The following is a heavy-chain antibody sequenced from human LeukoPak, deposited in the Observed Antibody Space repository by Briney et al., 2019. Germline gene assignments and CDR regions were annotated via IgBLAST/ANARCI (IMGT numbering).Heavy chain of an antibody. D-gene: IGHD3-10*01. CDR2: IYSGGGT. CDR3: ARGRYGGYFDY. V-gene: IGHV3-66*01. J-gene: IGHJ4*02. CDR1: GFTVSSNY. Sequence: GGSLRLSCAAPGFTVSSNYMSWVRQAPGKGLEWVSVIYSGGGTYYADSVKGRFTISRDNSKNTLYLQMNSLRAEDTAVYYCARGRYGGYFDYWGQGTLVTVSS.